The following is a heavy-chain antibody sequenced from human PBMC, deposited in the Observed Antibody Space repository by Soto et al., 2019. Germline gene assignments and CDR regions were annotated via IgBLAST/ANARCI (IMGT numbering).Heavy chain of an antibody. D-gene: IGHD1-26*01. Sequence: PGGSLRLSCGTSGFTFGSYGLHWARQAPGKGLEWVALISYDGSEKYYADSVKGRFTISRENSRNSVYLQMNSLRREDTAVYYCARISGSYHMDYWGPGTLVTVSS. CDR2: ISYDGSEK. V-gene: IGHV3-30*04. CDR3: ARISGSYHMDY. CDR1: GFTFGSYG. J-gene: IGHJ4*02.